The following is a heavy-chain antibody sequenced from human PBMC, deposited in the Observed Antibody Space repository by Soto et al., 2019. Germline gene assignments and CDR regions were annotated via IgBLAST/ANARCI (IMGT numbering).Heavy chain of an antibody. CDR3: ARDNIVVVTAYDY. J-gene: IGHJ4*02. CDR1: GFTFSSYW. D-gene: IGHD2-21*02. V-gene: IGHV3-7*03. CDR2: IKQDGSEK. Sequence: QAGGSLRLSCAASGFTFSSYWMNWVRQAPGKGLEWVANIKQDGSEKYYVDSVKGRFTISRDNAKNSLYLQMNSLRAEDTAVYYCARDNIVVVTAYDYWGQGTLVTVSS.